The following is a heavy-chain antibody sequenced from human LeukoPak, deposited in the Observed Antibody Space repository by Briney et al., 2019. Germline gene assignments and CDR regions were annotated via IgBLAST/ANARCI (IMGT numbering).Heavy chain of an antibody. J-gene: IGHJ4*02. CDR1: GFTFSSYA. Sequence: PGASLRLSCAASGFTFSSYAMHWVRRAPGKGLEYVSVVTSNGGSTYYASSVRGRFTISRDNSKNTMHLQMGSLRAEDVAVYYCVRGTDGYPDYWGQGTLVTVSS. CDR3: VRGTDGYPDY. V-gene: IGHV3-64*01. CDR2: VTSNGGST. D-gene: IGHD5-24*01.